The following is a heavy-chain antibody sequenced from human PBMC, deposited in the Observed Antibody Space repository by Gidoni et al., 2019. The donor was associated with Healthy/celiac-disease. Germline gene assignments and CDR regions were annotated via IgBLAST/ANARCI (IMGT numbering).Heavy chain of an antibody. CDR2: IKSKTDGGTT. Sequence: EVQLVEPGGGLVKPGGSLRLPCAASGFTFSNARMGWVRQAPGKGLEWVGRIKSKTDGGTTDYAAPVKGRFTISRDDSKNTLYLQMNSLKTEDTAVYYCTSAAGILWFGELLYGYWGQGTLVTVSS. V-gene: IGHV3-15*01. CDR1: GFTFSNAR. CDR3: TSAAGILWFGELLYGY. D-gene: IGHD3-10*01. J-gene: IGHJ4*02.